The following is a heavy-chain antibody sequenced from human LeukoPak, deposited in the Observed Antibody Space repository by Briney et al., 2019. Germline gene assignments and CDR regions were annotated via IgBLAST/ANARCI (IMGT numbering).Heavy chain of an antibody. CDR3: ATFCVYDLLECFDY. CDR1: GHNLSELT. D-gene: IGHD5/OR15-5a*01. J-gene: IGHJ4*02. CDR2: FDPEEGER. V-gene: IGHV1-24*01. Sequence: ASVKVSCKVSGHNLSELTVHWVRQAPGKGVEWIGGFDPEEGERLYAQKFEGRVTMTEDTSTDTAYMQLTSLRSEDTAVYYCATFCVYDLLECFDYWGQGTLVTVSS.